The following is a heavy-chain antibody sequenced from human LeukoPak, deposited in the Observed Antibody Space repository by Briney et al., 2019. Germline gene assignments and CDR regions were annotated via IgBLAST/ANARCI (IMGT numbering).Heavy chain of an antibody. D-gene: IGHD1-14*01. V-gene: IGHV3-48*01. J-gene: IGHJ4*02. CDR3: ARVSPPGEPPDY. CDR1: GFSFYDYS. Sequence: GGSLRVSCVGSGFSFYDYSMIWVRQAPGKGLEWISYIGIPSTSTYYADSVKGRFTISRDNDRNSLFLRMNRLRAEDTAVYYCARVSPPGEPPDYWGQGTLVTVSS. CDR2: IGIPSTST.